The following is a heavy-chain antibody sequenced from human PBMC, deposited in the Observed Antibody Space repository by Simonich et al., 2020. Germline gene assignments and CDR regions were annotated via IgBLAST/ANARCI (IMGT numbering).Heavy chain of an antibody. D-gene: IGHD3-9*01. J-gene: IGHJ4*02. Sequence: EVQLVESGGGLVQPGGSLRLSCAASGFTFSSYWMSWVRQAQGKGVGGVANIKEEGSEKYYVDSVKGRFTISRDNAKNSLYLQMNSLRAEDTAVYYCARFRGRYFDWLFDYWGQGTLVTVSS. CDR3: ARFRGRYFDWLFDY. CDR2: IKEEGSEK. V-gene: IGHV3-7*01. CDR1: GFTFSSYW.